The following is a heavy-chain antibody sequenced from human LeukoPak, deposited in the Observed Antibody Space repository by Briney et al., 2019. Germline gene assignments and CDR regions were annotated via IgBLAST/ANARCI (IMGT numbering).Heavy chain of an antibody. D-gene: IGHD3-16*01. CDR2: IYHTGSN. J-gene: IGHJ4*02. CDR1: GYSISGGYY. V-gene: IGHV4-38-2*01. CDR3: ARAKGDCGWGTYRW. Sequence: SETLSLTCAVSGYSISGGYYWGWVRQAPGKGLEWIGSIYHTGSNDYNPSLKSRLTISVDISKNQFSLNLRSVTAADTAVVYRARAKGDCGWGTYRWWGQGMLVTVSS.